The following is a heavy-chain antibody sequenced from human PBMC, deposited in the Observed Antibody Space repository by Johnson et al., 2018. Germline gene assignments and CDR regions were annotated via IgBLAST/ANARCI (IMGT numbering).Heavy chain of an antibody. Sequence: VQLVESGGGLVQPGGSPRLSCAASGFTFSSYWMSWVRQAPGKGLEWVANIKQDGSEKYYVDSVKGRFTISRDNAKNSLYLEMNSLRAEDTAVYYCARGRITMVRDYYYMDVWGKGTTVTVSS. D-gene: IGHD3-10*01. CDR1: GFTFSSYW. CDR3: ARGRITMVRDYYYMDV. J-gene: IGHJ6*03. CDR2: IKQDGSEK. V-gene: IGHV3-7*01.